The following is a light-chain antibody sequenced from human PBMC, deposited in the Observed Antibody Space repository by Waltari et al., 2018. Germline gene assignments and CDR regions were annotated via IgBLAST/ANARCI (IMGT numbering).Light chain of an antibody. CDR2: EVS. CDR3: CSYAGSSTFVV. CDR1: SNDVGGYNS. Sequence: QSALTQPASVSGSPGQSVTIFCAGTSNDVGGYNSVSWYQEHPGQAPRVMIYEVSKRPSGVSNRFSGSKSGNTASLTISGLQAEDEADYYCCSYAGSSTFVVFGGGTKLTVL. J-gene: IGLJ2*01. V-gene: IGLV2-23*02.